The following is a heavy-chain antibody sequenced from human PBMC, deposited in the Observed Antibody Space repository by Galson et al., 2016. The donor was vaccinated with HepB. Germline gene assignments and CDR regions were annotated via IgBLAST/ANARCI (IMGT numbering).Heavy chain of an antibody. V-gene: IGHV3-30*03. J-gene: IGHJ4*02. CDR2: MSYDGSNK. CDR1: GFTFNNYG. D-gene: IGHD3-10*01. Sequence: SLRLSCAASGFTFNNYGMHWVRQAPGKGLEWLAIMSYDGSNKHYADSVKGRFTISRDNSKNMLSLQMNSLRPEDTALYYCARGGGLRYFDYWGQGTLVTVSS. CDR3: ARGGGLRYFDY.